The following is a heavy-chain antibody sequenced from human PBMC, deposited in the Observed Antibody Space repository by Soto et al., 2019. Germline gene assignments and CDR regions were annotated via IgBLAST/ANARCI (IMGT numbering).Heavy chain of an antibody. J-gene: IGHJ6*03. V-gene: IGHV3-30*18. CDR2: TSYDGSNK. CDR1: GFTFSSYG. Sequence: QVQLVESGGGVVQPGRSLRLSCAASGFTFSSYGMYWVRQAPGKGLEWVAVTSYDGSNKYYADSVKGRFTISRDNPKNTLYLQMNRLRAEDTAVYYCAKDSHPEHRYYYYYMDVWGKGTTVTVSS. D-gene: IGHD3-9*01. CDR3: AKDSHPEHRYYYYYMDV.